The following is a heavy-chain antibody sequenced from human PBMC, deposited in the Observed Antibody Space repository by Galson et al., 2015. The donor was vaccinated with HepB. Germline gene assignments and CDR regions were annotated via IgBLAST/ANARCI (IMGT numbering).Heavy chain of an antibody. CDR2: ISSNGDRI. J-gene: IGHJ3*02. D-gene: IGHD1-1*01. V-gene: IGHV3-64D*06. Sequence: SLRLSCAASGFTFSGFGIYWVRQAPGKGLEYVSAISSNGDRIYCADSVKGRFTISRDNSKNMVYLQMSSLRPEDTALYYCVRRYDGFDIWGQGTMVTVS. CDR1: GFTFSGFG. CDR3: VRRYDGFDI.